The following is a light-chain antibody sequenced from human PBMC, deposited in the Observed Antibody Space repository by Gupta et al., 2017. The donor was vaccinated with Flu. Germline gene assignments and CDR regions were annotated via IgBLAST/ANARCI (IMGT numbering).Light chain of an antibody. V-gene: IGKV1-39*01. Sequence: DIQMTQSPSSLSASVGDRVTITCRASQSISSYLNWYQQKPGKAPKLLIYAASSLQSGDPSRFSGSGSGTDFTLTISSRQPEDFATYYCQQSYSTPPLTFGGGTKVEIK. CDR2: AAS. CDR3: QQSYSTPPLT. CDR1: QSISSY. J-gene: IGKJ4*01.